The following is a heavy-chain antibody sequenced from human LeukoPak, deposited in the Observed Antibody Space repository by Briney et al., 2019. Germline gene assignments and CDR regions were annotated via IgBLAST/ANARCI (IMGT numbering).Heavy chain of an antibody. Sequence: PGESLKISCKGSGYSFTSYWISWVRQMPGKGLEWMGRIDPSDSYTNYSPSFQGHVTISADKSISTAYLQWSSLKASDTAMYYCARHGSYCSSTSCYERYYYYGMDVWGQGTTVTVSS. J-gene: IGHJ6*02. CDR3: ARHGSYCSSTSCYERYYYYGMDV. CDR2: IDPSDSYT. CDR1: GYSFTSYW. D-gene: IGHD2-2*01. V-gene: IGHV5-10-1*01.